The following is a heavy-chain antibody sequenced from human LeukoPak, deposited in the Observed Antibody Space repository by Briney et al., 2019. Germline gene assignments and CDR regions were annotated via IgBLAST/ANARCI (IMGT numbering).Heavy chain of an antibody. CDR1: GGSISSSSYY. V-gene: IGHV4-39*07. CDR2: IYYSGST. J-gene: IGHJ4*02. D-gene: IGHD3-3*01. CDR3: ARGPSSDFWSGYYTTTLYYFDY. Sequence: SETLSLTCTVSGGSISSSSYYWGWIRQPPGKGLEWIGSIYYSGSTYYNPSLKSRVTISVDTSKNQFSLKLSSVTAADTAVYYCARGPSSDFWSGYYTTTLYYFDYWGQGTLVTVSS.